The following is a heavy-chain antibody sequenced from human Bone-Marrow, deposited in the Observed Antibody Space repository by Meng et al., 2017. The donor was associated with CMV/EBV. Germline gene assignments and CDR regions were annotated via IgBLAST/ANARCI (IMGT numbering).Heavy chain of an antibody. CDR1: GYTFTSYY. Sequence: ASVKVSCKASGYTFTSYYMHWVRQAPGQGLEWMGIINPSGGSTSYAQKFQGRVTMTRDTSISTAYMELSRLRSDDTAVYYCARDSSSWYLGDAFDIWGQGTMVTV. CDR3: ARDSSSWYLGDAFDI. D-gene: IGHD6-13*01. J-gene: IGHJ3*02. CDR2: INPSGGST. V-gene: IGHV1-46*01.